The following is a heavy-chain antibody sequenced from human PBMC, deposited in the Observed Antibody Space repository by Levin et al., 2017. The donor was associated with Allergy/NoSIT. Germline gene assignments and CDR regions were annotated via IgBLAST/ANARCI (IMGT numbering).Heavy chain of an antibody. CDR3: TRHTEWSFAGIAVAGYYYYGMDV. J-gene: IGHJ6*02. D-gene: IGHD6-19*01. CDR1: GFTFSGSA. V-gene: IGHV3-73*01. CDR2: IRSKANSYAT. Sequence: TGGSLRLSCAASGFTFSGSAMHWVRQASGKGLEWVGRIRSKANSYATAYAASVKGRFTISRDDSKNTAYLQMNSLKTEDTAVYYCTRHTEWSFAGIAVAGYYYYGMDVWGQGTTVTVSS.